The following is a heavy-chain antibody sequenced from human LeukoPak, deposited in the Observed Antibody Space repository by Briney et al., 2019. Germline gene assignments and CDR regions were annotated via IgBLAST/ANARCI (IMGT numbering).Heavy chain of an antibody. D-gene: IGHD3-3*01. CDR1: GFTFSSYA. J-gene: IGHJ5*02. CDR2: ISGSGGST. V-gene: IGHV3-23*01. CDR3: TKNEWLFRGFDP. Sequence: GGSLRLSCAASGFTFSSYAMSWVRQAPGKGLEWVSAISGSGGSTYYADSVKGRFTISRDNSKNTLYLQMNSLRAEDTAVYYCTKNEWLFRGFDPWGQGTLVTVSS.